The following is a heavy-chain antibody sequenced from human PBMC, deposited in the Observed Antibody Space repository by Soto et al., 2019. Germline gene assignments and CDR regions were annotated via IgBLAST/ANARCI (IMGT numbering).Heavy chain of an antibody. CDR2: IKSKSDGGTT. V-gene: IGHV3-15*01. J-gene: IGHJ5*02. CDR1: GFTFSDAW. CDR3: TTDLWRIAVVVGSTGYFNP. Sequence: LRLSCAASGFTFSDAWMSWVRQAPGKGLYWVGRIKSKSDGGTTEYAAPVRGRFTISRDDSKNTLYLQMNSLKTEDTAVYYCTTDLWRIAVVVGSTGYFNPWGQGTPVTVS. D-gene: IGHD2-15*01.